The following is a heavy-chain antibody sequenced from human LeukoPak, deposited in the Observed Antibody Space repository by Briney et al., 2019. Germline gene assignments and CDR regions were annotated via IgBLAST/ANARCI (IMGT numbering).Heavy chain of an antibody. J-gene: IGHJ4*02. CDR2: IYPGDSDT. Sequence: GESLKISCKGSGYSFTSYCIGWVRQMPGKGLEWMGIIYPGDSDTRYSPSFQGQVTISADKSISTAYLQWSSLEASDTAMYYCARVRTYDILTGYPPYYFDYWGQGTLVTVSS. CDR1: GYSFTSYC. V-gene: IGHV5-51*01. D-gene: IGHD3-9*01. CDR3: ARVRTYDILTGYPPYYFDY.